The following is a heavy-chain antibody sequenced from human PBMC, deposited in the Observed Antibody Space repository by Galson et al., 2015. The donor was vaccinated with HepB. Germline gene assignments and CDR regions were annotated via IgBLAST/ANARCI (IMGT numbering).Heavy chain of an antibody. V-gene: IGHV1-69*13. D-gene: IGHD1-26*01. Sequence: SVKVSCKASGGTLRNYIITWVRQAPGQGLEWMGRIMPLFGPANYAQKLQGRLTIIADESTSTVYMELSSLRSDDTALYYCGIRSLSGSSPVRDYWGQGTLVTVPS. CDR2: IMPLFGPA. CDR1: GGTLRNYI. J-gene: IGHJ4*02. CDR3: GIRSLSGSSPVRDY.